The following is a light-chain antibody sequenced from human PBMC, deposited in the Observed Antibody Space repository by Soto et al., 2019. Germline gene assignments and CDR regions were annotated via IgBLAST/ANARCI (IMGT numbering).Light chain of an antibody. CDR1: QSISGSY. CDR2: GAS. J-gene: IGKJ2*01. V-gene: IGKV3-20*01. CDR3: QQYGGSPPFT. Sequence: VLTQSPGTLSLSPGERATISCRASQSISGSYLAWYQHKPGQAPRLLIYGASSWATGIPHRFSGSGSGTDFTLTISRLEPEDCGMYYCQQYGGSPPFTFGQGTRLEIK.